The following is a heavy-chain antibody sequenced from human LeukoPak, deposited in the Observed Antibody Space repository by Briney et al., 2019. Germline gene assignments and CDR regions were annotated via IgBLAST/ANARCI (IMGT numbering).Heavy chain of an antibody. V-gene: IGHV4-59*01. CDR3: ASIGGYNFDY. CDR1: GGSISSYY. J-gene: IGHJ4*02. D-gene: IGHD5-24*01. Sequence: SETLSLTCTVSGGSISSYYWSWIRQPPGKGLEWIGYIYYSGSTNYNPSLKSRVTISVDTSKNQFSLKLSSVTAADTAVYYCASIGGYNFDYWGQGTLVTVSS. CDR2: IYYSGST.